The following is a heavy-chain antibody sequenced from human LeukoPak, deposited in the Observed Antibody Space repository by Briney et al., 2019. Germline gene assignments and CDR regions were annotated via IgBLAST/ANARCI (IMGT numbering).Heavy chain of an antibody. CDR1: GFTFSSYA. CDR3: AKEGVAGGWVLYSFDY. V-gene: IGHV3-23*01. J-gene: IGHJ4*02. D-gene: IGHD6-19*01. Sequence: GGSLRLSCAASGFTFSSYAMSWVRQAPGKGLEWVSAISGSGGSTYYADSVKGRFTISRDNSKNTLYLQMNSLGAEDTAVYYCAKEGVAGGWVLYSFDYWGQGTLVTASS. CDR2: ISGSGGST.